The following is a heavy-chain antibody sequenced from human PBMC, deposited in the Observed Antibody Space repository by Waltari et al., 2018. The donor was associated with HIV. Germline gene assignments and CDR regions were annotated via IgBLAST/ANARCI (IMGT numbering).Heavy chain of an antibody. CDR2: VIPGLGMA. CDR1: GGTFSSYT. Sequence: QVQLVQSGAEVKKHGSSVKVSCKASGGTFSSYTISSVRQAPGQGLEWMGRVIPGLGMANYAQKYQGRVTITADKSTSTAYRGLSSLRAEDTAVYYCARDPFGCVVVPVPPGDVWGQGTTVTVSS. CDR3: ARDPFGCVVVPVPPGDV. J-gene: IGHJ6*02. D-gene: IGHD2-2*01. V-gene: IGHV1-69*08.